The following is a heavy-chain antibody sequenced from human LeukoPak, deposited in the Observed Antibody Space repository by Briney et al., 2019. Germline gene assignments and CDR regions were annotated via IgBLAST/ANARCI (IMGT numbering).Heavy chain of an antibody. Sequence: SETLSLTCTVSGDSISTSTYYWGWIRQPPGKGLEWIGSFYYSGSTYYNPSLKSRVTISVDTSKNQFSLKLSSVTAADTALYYCVRHVYNIGWIYYFDDWGQGTLVTVPS. V-gene: IGHV4-39*01. CDR2: FYYSGST. CDR3: VRHVYNIGWIYYFDD. CDR1: GDSISTSTYY. J-gene: IGHJ4*02. D-gene: IGHD6-19*01.